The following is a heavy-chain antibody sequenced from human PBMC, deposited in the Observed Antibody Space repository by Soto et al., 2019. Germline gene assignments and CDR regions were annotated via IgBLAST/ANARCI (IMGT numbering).Heavy chain of an antibody. CDR1: GFIFSDYC. Sequence: QVLLVESGGGLVKAGGSLRLSCAASGFIFSDYCMSWVRQTPGKGLEWVSYISTRSTYTNNADSVKGRFTISRDNTKNSLYLQLDSMRVEDTAVYYCARDLAWKRRKEGRYYYGMDVWDQGTKVPV. CDR3: ARDLAWKRRKEGRYYYGMDV. V-gene: IGHV3-11*06. D-gene: IGHD1-1*01. J-gene: IGHJ6*02. CDR2: ISTRSTYT.